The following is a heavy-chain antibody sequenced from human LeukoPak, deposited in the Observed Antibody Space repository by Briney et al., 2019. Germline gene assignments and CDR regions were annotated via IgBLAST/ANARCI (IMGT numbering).Heavy chain of an antibody. CDR1: GFTFDDYA. J-gene: IGHJ6*02. D-gene: IGHD3-3*01. CDR3: AKDIGGYDFWSGYSAYYYGMDV. Sequence: GGSLRLSCAASGFTFDDYAMHWVRQAPGKGLEWVSGISWNSGSIGYADSVKGQFTISRDNAKNSLYLQMNSLRAEDTALYYCAKDIGGYDFWSGYSAYYYGMDVWGQGTTVTVSS. CDR2: ISWNSGSI. V-gene: IGHV3-9*01.